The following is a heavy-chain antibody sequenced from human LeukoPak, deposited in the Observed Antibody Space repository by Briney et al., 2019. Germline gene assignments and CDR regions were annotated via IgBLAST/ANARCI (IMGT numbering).Heavy chain of an antibody. CDR1: GGSISSSSYY. Sequence: KPSETLSLTCTVSGGSISSSSYYWVWIRQPPGKGLESIGSIYYSGSTYYNPSLKSRVTISVDTSKNQFSLKLSSVTAADTAVYYCARGRITMVRGVIMDDAFDIWGQGTMVTASS. D-gene: IGHD3-10*01. CDR2: IYYSGST. J-gene: IGHJ3*02. V-gene: IGHV4-39*01. CDR3: ARGRITMVRGVIMDDAFDI.